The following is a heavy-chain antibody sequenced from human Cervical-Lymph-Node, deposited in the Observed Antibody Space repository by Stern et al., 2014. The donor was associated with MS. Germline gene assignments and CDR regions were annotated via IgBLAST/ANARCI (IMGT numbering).Heavy chain of an antibody. V-gene: IGHV3-9*01. CDR2: IRWSSGYI. D-gene: IGHD3-10*01. Sequence: EVQLVESGGGLVQPGRSLRLSCAASGFTFGGYAMHWVRQAPGQGLVWVSCIRWSSGYIDYAKYVKGRFTIARDNTKNSLYLQMNSLRDEDAAVYYCAKAYYLGTGSLREAFDIWGQGTMVTVSS. CDR1: GFTFGGYA. J-gene: IGHJ3*02. CDR3: AKAYYLGTGSLREAFDI.